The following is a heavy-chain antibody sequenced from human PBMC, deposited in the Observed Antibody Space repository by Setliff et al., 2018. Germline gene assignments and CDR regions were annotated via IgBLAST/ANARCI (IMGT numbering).Heavy chain of an antibody. J-gene: IGHJ3*02. CDR3: AREDDVNTCDI. CDR2: INQDGSDK. CDR1: GFTFTTYW. Sequence: ASVKVSCAASGFTFTTYWMSWFRQAPGRGLEWVANINQDGSDKYSVDSVKGRFTISRDNAKNSLYLQMSSLRAEDMAVYYCAREDDVNTCDIWGQGTMVTVSS. V-gene: IGHV3-7*01.